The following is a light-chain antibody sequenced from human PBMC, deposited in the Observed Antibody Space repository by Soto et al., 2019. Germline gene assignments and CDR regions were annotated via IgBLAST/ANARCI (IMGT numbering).Light chain of an antibody. CDR3: RQRYNWPLT. Sequence: TVLTQSPATLSLSPGERATLSCKASQSIGNSLGWFQQKPGQAPRLLIDDAFNRATGIPARLTGSGSGSDFTLTISSLEPEDFGVYYCRQRYNWPLTFGGGTKVDIK. V-gene: IGKV3-11*01. J-gene: IGKJ4*02. CDR2: DAF. CDR1: QSIGNS.